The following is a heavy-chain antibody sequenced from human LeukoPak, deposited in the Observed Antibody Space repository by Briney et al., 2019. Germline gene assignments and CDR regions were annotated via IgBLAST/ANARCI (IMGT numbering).Heavy chain of an antibody. CDR1: GYTFTGYY. Sequence: ASVKVSCKASGYTFTGYYMHWVRQAPGQGLEWMGWINPNSGGTNYAQKFQGWVTMTRDTSTSTAYMELSRLRSDDTAVYYCARDGDYYGSGSGAFDIWGQGTMVTVSS. CDR3: ARDGDYYGSGSGAFDI. D-gene: IGHD3-10*01. V-gene: IGHV1-2*04. J-gene: IGHJ3*02. CDR2: INPNSGGT.